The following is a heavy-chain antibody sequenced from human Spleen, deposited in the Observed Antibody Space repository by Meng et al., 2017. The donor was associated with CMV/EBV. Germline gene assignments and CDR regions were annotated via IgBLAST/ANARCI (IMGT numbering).Heavy chain of an antibody. V-gene: IGHV3-20*04. CDR2: INWNGGST. CDR3: AKDRAAAGNPGDY. D-gene: IGHD6-13*01. Sequence: GGSLRLSCAASGFIFGDYGMGWIRQAPGKELEWVSGINWNGGSTSYADSVKGRFTISRDNAKNSLYLQMNSLRAEDTAFYYCAKDRAAAGNPGDYWGQGTLVTVSS. J-gene: IGHJ4*02. CDR1: GFIFGDYG.